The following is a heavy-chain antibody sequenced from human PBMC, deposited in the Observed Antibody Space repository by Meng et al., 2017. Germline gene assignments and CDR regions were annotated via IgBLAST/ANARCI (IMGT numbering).Heavy chain of an antibody. CDR1: GFTFDDYT. CDR3: AAQKSRITGDDAFDI. Sequence: GESLKISCAASGFTFDDYTMHWVRQAPGKGLEWVSLISWDVYSTYYADSVKGRFTISRDNSKNSLYLQMNSLRTEDTALYYCAAQKSRITGDDAFDIWGQGTMVTVSS. J-gene: IGHJ3*02. CDR2: ISWDVYST. D-gene: IGHD7-27*01. V-gene: IGHV3-43*01.